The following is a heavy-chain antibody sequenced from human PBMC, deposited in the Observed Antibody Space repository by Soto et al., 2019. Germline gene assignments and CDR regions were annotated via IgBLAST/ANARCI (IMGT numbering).Heavy chain of an antibody. V-gene: IGHV4-59*01. CDR2: VYYNRNT. CDR1: GGSISSYY. Sequence: SETLSLTCTVSGGSISSYYWIWVRQPPGKGLEWIGYVYYNRNTNYYPSLKSRVTISVDTSKNQFSLNLSSVTAADTAVYYCARILLDSGGEFEYWGQGTLVTVSS. D-gene: IGHD2-15*01. J-gene: IGHJ4*02. CDR3: ARILLDSGGEFEY.